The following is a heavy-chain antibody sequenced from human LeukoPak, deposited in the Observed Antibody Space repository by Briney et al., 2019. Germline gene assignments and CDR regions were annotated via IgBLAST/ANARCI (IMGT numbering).Heavy chain of an antibody. CDR2: IYYSGST. J-gene: IGHJ6*03. CDR1: GGSISSYY. V-gene: IGHV4-59*01. CDR3: ARAPMYYYMDV. Sequence: PSETLSLTCTVSGGSISSYYWSWIRQPPGKGLEWIGYIYYSGSTNYNPSLKSRVNISVDTSKNQSSLKLSSVTAADTAVYYCARAPMYYYMDVWGKGTTVTVSS.